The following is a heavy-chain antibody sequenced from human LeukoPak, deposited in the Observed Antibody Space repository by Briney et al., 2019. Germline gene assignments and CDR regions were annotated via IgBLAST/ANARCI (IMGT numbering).Heavy chain of an antibody. CDR2: MNHSGSA. CDR3: ARDRPTYYYDSSGAFDI. CDR1: GGSFSGYY. D-gene: IGHD3-22*01. V-gene: IGHV4-34*01. J-gene: IGHJ3*02. Sequence: SETLSLTCAVYGGSFSGYYWTWIRQPPGKGLEWIGEMNHSGSANYNPSLKSRVTISVDTSKNQCSLRLSSVTAADTAVYYCARDRPTYYYDSSGAFDIWGQGTMVTVSS.